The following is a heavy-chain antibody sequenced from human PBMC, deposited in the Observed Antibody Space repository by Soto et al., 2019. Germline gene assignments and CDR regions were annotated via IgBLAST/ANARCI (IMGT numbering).Heavy chain of an antibody. D-gene: IGHD6-13*01. CDR2: IYYTGST. CDR3: ARYRTSGSWSKFDY. V-gene: IGHV4-31*03. J-gene: IGHJ4*02. CDR1: GLTISSASYY. Sequence: QVLLQESSPRLMKPSQTLSLTCSVSGLTISSASYYWSWIRQHPGNGLEWVGNIYYTGSTYYSPSLKSRLTVCLDTSKNQFYLRLTSVSAADTAVYYCARYRTSGSWSKFDYWGRGTLVTVSS.